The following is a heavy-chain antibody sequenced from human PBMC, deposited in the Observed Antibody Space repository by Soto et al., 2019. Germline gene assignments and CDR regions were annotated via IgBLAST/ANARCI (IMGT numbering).Heavy chain of an antibody. CDR2: ISGSGGST. J-gene: IGHJ6*02. CDR3: AKQLDIVATIGRGLRYYYYGMDV. V-gene: IGHV3-23*01. Sequence: EVQLLESGGGLVQPGGSLRLSCAASGFTFSSYAMSWVRQAPGKGLEWVSAISGSGGSTYYADSVKGRFTISRDNSKNTLYLQMNSLRAEDTSVYYCAKQLDIVATIGRGLRYYYYGMDVWGQGTTVTVSS. D-gene: IGHD5-12*01. CDR1: GFTFSSYA.